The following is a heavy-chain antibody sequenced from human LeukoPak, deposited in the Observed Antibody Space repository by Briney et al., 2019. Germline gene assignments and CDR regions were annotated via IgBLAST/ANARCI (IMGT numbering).Heavy chain of an antibody. Sequence: SVKVSCKASGGTFSSYAISWVRQAPGQGLEWMGRIIPILGIANYAQKFQGRVTITADKSTSTAYMELSSLRSEDTAVYYCARGGYGSGSYCDYWGQGTLVTVSS. CDR1: GGTFSSYA. CDR3: ARGGYGSGSYCDY. J-gene: IGHJ4*02. D-gene: IGHD3-10*01. V-gene: IGHV1-69*04. CDR2: IIPILGIA.